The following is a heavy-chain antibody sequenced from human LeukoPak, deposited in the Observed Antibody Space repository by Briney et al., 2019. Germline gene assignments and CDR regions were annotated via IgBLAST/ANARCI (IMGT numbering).Heavy chain of an antibody. CDR2: IYYSGST. CDR1: GGSISSSSYY. D-gene: IGHD5-18*01. CDR3: ARQGYSYGYRANWFDP. J-gene: IGHJ5*02. V-gene: IGHV4-39*01. Sequence: TSETLSLTCTVSGGSISSSSYYWGWIRQPPGKGLEWIGSIYYSGSTYYNPSLKSRVTISVDTSKNQFPLKLSSVTAADTAVYYCARQGYSYGYRANWFDPWGQGTLVTVSS.